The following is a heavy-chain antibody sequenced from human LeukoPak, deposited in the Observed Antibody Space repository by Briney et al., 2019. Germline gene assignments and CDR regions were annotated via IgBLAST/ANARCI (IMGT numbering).Heavy chain of an antibody. D-gene: IGHD2-2*01. J-gene: IGHJ4*02. Sequence: GGSLRLSCAASGFTVSSNYVSWVRQAPGKGLEWVSVIYSGGSTYYADSVKGRFTISRDNSKNTLYLQMNSLRAEDTAVYYCARDPLDSVVVPAATGDYWGQGTLVTVSS. CDR3: ARDPLDSVVVPAATGDY. CDR2: IYSGGST. V-gene: IGHV3-66*01. CDR1: GFTVSSNY.